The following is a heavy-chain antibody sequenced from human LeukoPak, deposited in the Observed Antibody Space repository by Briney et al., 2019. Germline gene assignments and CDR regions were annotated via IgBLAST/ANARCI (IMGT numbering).Heavy chain of an antibody. CDR2: IFIAGTT. V-gene: IGHV3-53*01. CDR3: ARGLRVLEWFSYFDH. CDR1: GFTVSSNY. D-gene: IGHD3-3*01. Sequence: GGSLRLSCAASGFTVSSNYMNGVRQAPGKGLEWVSVIFIAGTTYYADSVKGRFTISRDNSNNTLYLQRNSLRADDTAVYYCARGLRVLEWFSYFDHWGQGTLVTVSS. J-gene: IGHJ4*02.